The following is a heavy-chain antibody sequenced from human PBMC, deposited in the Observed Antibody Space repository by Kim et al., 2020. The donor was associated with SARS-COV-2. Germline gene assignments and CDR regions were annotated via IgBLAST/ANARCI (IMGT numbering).Heavy chain of an antibody. CDR2: IYYSGST. D-gene: IGHD3-9*01. CDR3: ARDRMPYYDILTSLNNGDAFDI. Sequence: SETLSLTCTVSGGSISSGGYYWSWIRQHPGKGLEWIGYIYYSGSTYYNPSLKSRVTISVDTSKNQFSLKLSSVTAADTAVYYCARDRMPYYDILTSLNNGDAFDIWGQGTMVTVSS. V-gene: IGHV4-31*03. J-gene: IGHJ3*02. CDR1: GGSISSGGYY.